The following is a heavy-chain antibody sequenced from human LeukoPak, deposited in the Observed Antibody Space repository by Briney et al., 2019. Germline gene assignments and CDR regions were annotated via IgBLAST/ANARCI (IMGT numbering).Heavy chain of an antibody. V-gene: IGHV3-23*01. Sequence: PGGSLRLSCAASGFTFTSYAMSWVRQAPGKGLEWVSSLTGSGDTTYYTDSVTGRFTISRDNSKNTLYLQMNSLRAEDTAVYYCARDPPAVAINTYAWGQGTLVTVSS. J-gene: IGHJ5*02. CDR2: LTGSGDTT. D-gene: IGHD6-13*01. CDR1: GFTFTSYA. CDR3: ARDPPAVAINTYA.